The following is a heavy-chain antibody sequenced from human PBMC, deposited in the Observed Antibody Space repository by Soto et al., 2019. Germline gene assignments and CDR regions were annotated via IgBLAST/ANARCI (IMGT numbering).Heavy chain of an antibody. Sequence: HPGGSLRLSCAASGFTVSSNYMSWVRQAPGKGLEWVSVIYSGGSTYYADSVKGRFTISRDNSKNTLYLQMNSLRAEDTAVYYCARVGRYYDFWSGYPEAHYYYYGMDVWGQGTTVTVSS. J-gene: IGHJ6*02. CDR1: GFTVSSNY. CDR2: IYSGGST. CDR3: ARVGRYYDFWSGYPEAHYYYYGMDV. V-gene: IGHV3-53*01. D-gene: IGHD3-3*01.